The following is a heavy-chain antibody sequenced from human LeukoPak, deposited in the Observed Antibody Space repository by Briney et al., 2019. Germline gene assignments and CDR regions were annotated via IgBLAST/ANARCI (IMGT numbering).Heavy chain of an antibody. CDR2: IYYSGST. CDR1: GGSISSYY. V-gene: IGHV4-59*01. Sequence: SETLSLTCTVSGGSISSYYWSWIRQPPGKGLEWIGYIYYSGSTNYNPSLKSRVTISVDTSKNQFSLKLSSVTAADTAVYYCARDLEIAAAGYAGGVYYYYMDVWGKGTTVTVSS. CDR3: ARDLEIAAAGYAGGVYYYYMDV. J-gene: IGHJ6*03. D-gene: IGHD6-13*01.